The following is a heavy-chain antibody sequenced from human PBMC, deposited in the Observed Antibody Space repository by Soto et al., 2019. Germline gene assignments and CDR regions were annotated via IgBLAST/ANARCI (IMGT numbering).Heavy chain of an antibody. CDR2: INPSGGST. D-gene: IGHD5-12*01. CDR1: GSTFTSYY. V-gene: IGHV1-46*01. CDR3: ALQPIDSGYASHYYYYGMDV. J-gene: IGHJ6*02. Sequence: SVTVSCTASGSTFTSYYMHWVRQAPGQGLEWMGIINPSGGSTSYAQKFQGRVTMTRDTSISTAYMELSSLRSEDTAVYYCALQPIDSGYASHYYYYGMDVWGQGTTVTVS.